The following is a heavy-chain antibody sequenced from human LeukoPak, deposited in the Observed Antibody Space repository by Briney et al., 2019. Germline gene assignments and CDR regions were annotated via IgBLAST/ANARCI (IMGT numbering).Heavy chain of an antibody. Sequence: PSETLSLTCAVYGGSFSGYYWSWIRQPPGKGLEWIGEINHSGSTNYNPSLKSRVTISVDTSKNQFSLKLSSVTAADTAVYYRARGLFTYYYGSGSYYPYYYGMDVWGQGTTVTVSS. CDR2: INHSGST. D-gene: IGHD3-10*01. CDR3: ARGLFTYYYGSGSYYPYYYGMDV. V-gene: IGHV4-34*01. J-gene: IGHJ6*02. CDR1: GGSFSGYY.